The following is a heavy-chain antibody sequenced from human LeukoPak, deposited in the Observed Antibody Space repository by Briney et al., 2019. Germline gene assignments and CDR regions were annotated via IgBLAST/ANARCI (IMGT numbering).Heavy chain of an antibody. D-gene: IGHD2-15*01. CDR1: GGSISSSNW. CDR2: IYHSGST. CDR3: ARWYLTRYSKDAFDI. J-gene: IGHJ3*02. Sequence: SETLSLTCTVSGGSISSSNWWSWVRQPPGKGLEWIGEIYHSGSTNYNPSLKSRVTISVDKSKNQFSLKLSSVTAADTAVYYCARWYLTRYSKDAFDIWGQGTMVTVSS. V-gene: IGHV4-4*02.